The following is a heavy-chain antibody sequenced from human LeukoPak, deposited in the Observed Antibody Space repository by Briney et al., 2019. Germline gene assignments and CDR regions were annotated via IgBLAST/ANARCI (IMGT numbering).Heavy chain of an antibody. CDR2: IYYSGST. J-gene: IGHJ4*02. CDR3: ARDKFIAVAGTFDY. Sequence: SETLSLTCTVSGGSISSSSYYWGWIRQPPGKGLEWIGSIYYSGSTYYNPSLKSRVTISVDTPKNQFSLKLSSVTAADTAVYYCARDKFIAVAGTFDYWGQGTLVTVSS. D-gene: IGHD6-19*01. V-gene: IGHV4-39*02. CDR1: GGSISSSSYY.